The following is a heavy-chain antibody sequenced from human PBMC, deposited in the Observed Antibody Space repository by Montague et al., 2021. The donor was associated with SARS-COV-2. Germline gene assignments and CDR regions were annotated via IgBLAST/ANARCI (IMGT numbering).Heavy chain of an antibody. Sequence: SETLSLTCTVSGGSISGYCWGWIRQSPGKGLEWVGYIYYTGGTNYNPSLESRVTISLDTSKNQFSLRLSSVTPADTAVYYCARDWAVLTRDGYNYGWFDPWGPGTLVTVSS. V-gene: IGHV4-59*01. CDR1: GGSISGYC. CDR2: IYYTGGT. CDR3: ARDWAVLTRDGYNYGWFDP. J-gene: IGHJ5*02. D-gene: IGHD5-24*01.